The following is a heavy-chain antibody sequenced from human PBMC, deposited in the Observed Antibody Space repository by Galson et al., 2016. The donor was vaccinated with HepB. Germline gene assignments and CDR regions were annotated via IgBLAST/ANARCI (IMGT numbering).Heavy chain of an antibody. CDR1: GFTFSSYD. J-gene: IGHJ6*02. CDR3: VREILRVVGYYGMDV. Sequence: SLRLSCAASGFTFSSYDVHWVRQATGKGLEWVSGIDTAGGTSYLGSVKGRFTISRENAKNSLYLQMNSLRVGDTAVYYCVREILRVVGYYGMDVWGQGTTVTVPS. D-gene: IGHD1-26*01. V-gene: IGHV3-13*01. CDR2: IDTAGGT.